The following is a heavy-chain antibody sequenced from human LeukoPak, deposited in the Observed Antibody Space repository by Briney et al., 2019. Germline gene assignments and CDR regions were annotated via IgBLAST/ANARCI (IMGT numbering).Heavy chain of an antibody. D-gene: IGHD5-24*01. V-gene: IGHV3-15*01. CDR3: TTARRASSSLDY. Sequence: GGSLRLSCTASGLTFSSAWMSWVRQAPGKGLEWIGHIRGKAEGGTPDYAAPVKGKFTISRDDSKSTLFLQMDSLQIEDTAVYYCTTARRASSSLDYWGQGTLVTVSS. J-gene: IGHJ4*02. CDR1: GLTFSSAW. CDR2: IRGKAEGGTP.